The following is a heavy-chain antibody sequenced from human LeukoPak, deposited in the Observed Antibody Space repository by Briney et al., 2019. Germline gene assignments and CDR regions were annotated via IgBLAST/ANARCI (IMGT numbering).Heavy chain of an antibody. Sequence: SETLSLTCTVSGGSVSSGSYYWSWIRQPPGKGLEWIGYIYYSGSTNYNPSLKSRVTISVDTSKNQFSLKLSSVTAADTAVYYCARVKVGIAVAGTVDYWGQGTLVTVSS. CDR2: IYYSGST. J-gene: IGHJ4*02. D-gene: IGHD6-19*01. CDR1: GGSVSSGSYY. V-gene: IGHV4-61*01. CDR3: ARVKVGIAVAGTVDY.